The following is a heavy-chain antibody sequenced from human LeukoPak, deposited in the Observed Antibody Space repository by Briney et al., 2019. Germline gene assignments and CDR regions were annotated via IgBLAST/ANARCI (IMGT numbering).Heavy chain of an antibody. D-gene: IGHD6-19*01. Sequence: SETLSLTCTVSGGSINSGGYYWSRIRQPPGKGLEWIGYIYQSGSTYYNPSLKSRVTISIDRSKNQFYLNLTSVTAADTAVYYCVRHLPCFGCYYYYMDVWGRGTTVTVSS. CDR3: VRHLPCFGCYYYYMDV. CDR1: GGSINSGGYY. CDR2: IYQSGST. J-gene: IGHJ6*03. V-gene: IGHV4-30-2*01.